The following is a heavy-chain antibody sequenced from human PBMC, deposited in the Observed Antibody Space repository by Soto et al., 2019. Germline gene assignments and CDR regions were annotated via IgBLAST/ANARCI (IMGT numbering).Heavy chain of an antibody. D-gene: IGHD6-19*01. CDR3: ARDKTVTGPSTFDY. Sequence: GGSLRLSCAASGFTFRTYWMHWVRQSPGKGLVWVSRIDAAGSGTTYADAVGGRFTISRDNAKNTLYLQMNSLRAEDTAVYYCARDKTVTGPSTFDYCGQGNLVTVS. CDR1: GFTFRTYW. J-gene: IGHJ4*02. V-gene: IGHV3-74*03. CDR2: IDAAGSGT.